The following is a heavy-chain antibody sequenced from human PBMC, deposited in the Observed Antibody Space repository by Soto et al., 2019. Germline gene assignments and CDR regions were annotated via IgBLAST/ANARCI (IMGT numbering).Heavy chain of an antibody. CDR3: TTWRSRFNFAY. D-gene: IGHD1-26*01. CDR1: GFTFSNYW. CDR2: IKQDGVEK. J-gene: IGHJ4*02. Sequence: PGGSLRLSCAASGFTFSNYWMSWVRQAPKGLEWVADIKQDGVEKYYVDSVKGRFTISRDNSKNSLYLQMRSLRAEDTAVYYCTTWRSRFNFAYWGQGALVTVSS. V-gene: IGHV3-7*01.